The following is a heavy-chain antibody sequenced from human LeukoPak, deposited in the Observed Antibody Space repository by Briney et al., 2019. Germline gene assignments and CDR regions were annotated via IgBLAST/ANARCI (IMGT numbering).Heavy chain of an antibody. CDR3: AKKSGYDESDDFYYYYMDV. CDR2: INANGGST. J-gene: IGHJ6*03. Sequence: GGSLRLSCAASGFTFDNYGMSWVRQVPGKGLEWVSSINANGGSTAYADSVKGRFTISRDNSKNTLYLQMNSLRAEDTAVYYCAKKSGYDESDDFYYYYMDVWGKGTTVTISS. CDR1: GFTFDNYG. D-gene: IGHD5-18*01. V-gene: IGHV3-20*04.